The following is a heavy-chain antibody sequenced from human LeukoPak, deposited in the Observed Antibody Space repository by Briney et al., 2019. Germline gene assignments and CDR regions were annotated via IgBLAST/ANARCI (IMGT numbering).Heavy chain of an antibody. D-gene: IGHD4-17*01. CDR2: INAGNGNT. Sequence: ASVKVSCKASGYTFTSYAMHWVRQAPGQRLEWMGWINAGNGNTKYSQKFQGRVTITRDTSASTAYMELSSLRSEDTAVYYCVRGYGDYRSDAFDIWGQGTMVTVSS. CDR1: GYTFTSYA. V-gene: IGHV1-3*01. J-gene: IGHJ3*02. CDR3: VRGYGDYRSDAFDI.